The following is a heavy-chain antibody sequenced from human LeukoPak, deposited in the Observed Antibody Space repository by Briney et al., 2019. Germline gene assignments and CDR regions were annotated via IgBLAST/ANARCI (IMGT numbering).Heavy chain of an antibody. D-gene: IGHD2-8*02. Sequence: EGSLSLSCAASGFSFSNYAMTWVRQAPGKGLEWVSGISGSGGNTYYADSVKGRFTISRDNSKKTLHLQMNSLRAEDTAVYYCAKGGRDTGGNWFDPWGQGTLVTVSS. CDR2: ISGSGGNT. V-gene: IGHV3-23*01. J-gene: IGHJ5*02. CDR1: GFSFSNYA. CDR3: AKGGRDTGGNWFDP.